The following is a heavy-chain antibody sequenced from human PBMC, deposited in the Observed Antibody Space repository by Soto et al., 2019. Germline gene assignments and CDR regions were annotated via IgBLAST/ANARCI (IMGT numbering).Heavy chain of an antibody. CDR2: IYHSGST. Sequence: QVQLQESGPGLVKPSGTLSLTCAVSGGSISSSNWWSWVRQPPGKGLEWIGEIYHSGSTNYNPSLKRRVTISVAKSKHQCSLKRRSVTAADTAVYYCAGVETYSDGSDAFDIWGQGTMVTVSS. D-gene: IGHD5-18*01. V-gene: IGHV4-4*02. CDR1: GGSISSSNW. J-gene: IGHJ3*02. CDR3: AGVETYSDGSDAFDI.